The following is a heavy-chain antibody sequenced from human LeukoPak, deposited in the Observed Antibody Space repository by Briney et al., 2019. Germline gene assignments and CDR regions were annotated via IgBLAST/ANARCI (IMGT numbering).Heavy chain of an antibody. J-gene: IGHJ6*03. CDR3: ARHPVDRITIFGVVSTSYYYYMDV. Sequence: GASVKVSCKASGYTFTSYYMHWVRQAPGQGLEWMGIINPSGGSTSYAQKFQGRVTMTRDMSTSTVYMELSSLRSEDTAVYYCARHPVDRITIFGVVSTSYYYYMDVWGKGTTVTVSS. CDR1: GYTFTSYY. D-gene: IGHD3-3*01. CDR2: INPSGGST. V-gene: IGHV1-46*01.